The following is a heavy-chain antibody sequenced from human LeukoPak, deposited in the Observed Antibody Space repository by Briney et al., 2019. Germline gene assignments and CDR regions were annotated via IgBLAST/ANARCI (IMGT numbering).Heavy chain of an antibody. Sequence: GASVKVSCKASGYTFTSYGISWVRQAPGQGLEWMGWISAYNGNTNYAQKLQGRVTMTTDTSTSAAYMELRSLRSDDTAVYYCARDLGNSGYDLPDYWGQGTLVTVSS. CDR2: ISAYNGNT. CDR3: ARDLGNSGYDLPDY. V-gene: IGHV1-18*01. CDR1: GYTFTSYG. J-gene: IGHJ4*02. D-gene: IGHD5-12*01.